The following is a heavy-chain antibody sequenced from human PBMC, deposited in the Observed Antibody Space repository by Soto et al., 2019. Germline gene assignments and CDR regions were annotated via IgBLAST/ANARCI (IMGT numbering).Heavy chain of an antibody. Sequence: GGSLRLSYAVSGFTFSGYWMHWVLQAPGKGLVWVSRINSDGSTTSYADSVKGRFTISRDNAKNTLYLQMDSLRAEDTAVYFCASAKIGDYFQVYWGQGTLVTGLL. D-gene: IGHD4-17*01. CDR3: ASAKIGDYFQVY. CDR1: GFTFSGYW. V-gene: IGHV3-74*01. CDR2: INSDGSTT. J-gene: IGHJ4*02.